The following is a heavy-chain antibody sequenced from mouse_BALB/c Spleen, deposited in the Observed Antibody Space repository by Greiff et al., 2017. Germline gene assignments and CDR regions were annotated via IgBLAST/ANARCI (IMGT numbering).Heavy chain of an antibody. V-gene: IGHV1S81*02. CDR2: INPSNGGT. CDR1: GYTFTSYY. D-gene: IGHD2-1*01. J-gene: IGHJ4*01. CDR3: TREDGNYPYAMDY. Sequence: QVQLQQPGAELVKPGASVKLSCKASGYTFTSYYMYWVKQRPGHGLEWIGGINPSNGGTNFNEKFKSKATLTVDKSSSTAYMQLSSLTSEDSAVYYVTREDGNYPYAMDYWGQGTAVTVSS.